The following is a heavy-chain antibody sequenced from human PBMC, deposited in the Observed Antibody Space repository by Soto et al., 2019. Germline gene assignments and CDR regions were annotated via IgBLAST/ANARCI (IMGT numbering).Heavy chain of an antibody. D-gene: IGHD6-25*01. CDR1: GGSISSYY. CDR2: IYYSGST. CDR3: ARQRYYYYMDV. V-gene: IGHV4-59*01. J-gene: IGHJ6*03. Sequence: TSETLSLTCTVSGGSISSYYWSWIRQPPGKGLEWIGYIYYSGSTNYNPSLKSRVTISVDTSKNQFSLKLSSVTAADTAVYYCARQRYYYYMDVWGKGTTVTVS.